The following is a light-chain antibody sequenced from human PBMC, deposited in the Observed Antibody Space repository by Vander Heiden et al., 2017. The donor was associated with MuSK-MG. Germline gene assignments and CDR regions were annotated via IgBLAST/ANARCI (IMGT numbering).Light chain of an antibody. CDR2: AAS. J-gene: IGKJ4*01. Sequence: DIQMTQSPSSLSASVGDRVTISCRASQNIRNFLNWYQQKVGKAPKLLIYAASSLQSGVPSRFSGSGSGTEFTLTISRLQPEDFATYYCQQTDSTPLIFGGGTKVEIK. CDR3: QQTDSTPLI. CDR1: QNIRNF. V-gene: IGKV1-39*01.